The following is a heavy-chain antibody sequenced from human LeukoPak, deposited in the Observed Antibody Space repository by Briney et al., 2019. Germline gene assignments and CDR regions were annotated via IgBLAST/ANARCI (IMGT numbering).Heavy chain of an antibody. CDR3: AREGTPGSIDY. J-gene: IGHJ4*02. CDR2: ISGDGGST. Sequence: GGSLRLSCAASGFTFSYYPMHWVRQAPGRGLECVSAISGDGGSTYYANSVKGRFTISRDNSQNTLLLQMGSLRAEDMAVYYCAREGTPGSIDYWGQGTLLTVSS. D-gene: IGHD1/OR15-1a*01. CDR1: GFTFSYYP. V-gene: IGHV3-64*01.